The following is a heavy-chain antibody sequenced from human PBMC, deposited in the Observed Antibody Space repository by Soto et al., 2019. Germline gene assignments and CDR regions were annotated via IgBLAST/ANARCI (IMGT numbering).Heavy chain of an antibody. CDR2: ISAYNGNT. V-gene: IGHV1-18*01. Sequence: GXSVKVSWKASGYTFTSYGISSVRQAPGQGLEWMGWISAYNGNTNYAQKLQGRVTMTTDTSTSTAYMELRSLRSDDTAVYYCARAPQYHLAEYWGQGTLVTVSS. CDR1: GYTFTSYG. CDR3: ARAPQYHLAEY. D-gene: IGHD2-2*01. J-gene: IGHJ4*02.